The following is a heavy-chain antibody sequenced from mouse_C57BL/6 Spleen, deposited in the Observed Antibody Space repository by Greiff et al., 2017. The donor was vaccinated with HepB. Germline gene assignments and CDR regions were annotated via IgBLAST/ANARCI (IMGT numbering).Heavy chain of an antibody. Sequence: VQLQQSGPELVKPGASVKISCKASGYAFSSSWMNWVKQRPGQGLEWIGRIYPGDGDTNYNGKFKGKATLTADKSSSTAYMQLSSLTSEDSAVYVCARRGDYGSSDWYFDVWGTGTTVTVSS. D-gene: IGHD1-1*01. CDR2: IYPGDGDT. J-gene: IGHJ1*03. CDR1: GYAFSSSW. V-gene: IGHV1-82*01. CDR3: ARRGDYGSSDWYFDV.